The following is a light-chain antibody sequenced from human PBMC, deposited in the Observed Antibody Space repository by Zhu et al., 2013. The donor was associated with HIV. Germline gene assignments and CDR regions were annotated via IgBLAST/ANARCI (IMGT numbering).Light chain of an antibody. V-gene: IGKV3-20*01. J-gene: IGKJ4*01. CDR1: RDLKTN. Sequence: TQSPATLSVSLGDRVTLSCRAGRDLKTNLAWYQQKPGQAPRLLIYGASSRATGIPDRFSGSGSGTDFTLTINILDPEDFAVYYCQQYDSSSLTFGGGTTVEI. CDR2: GAS. CDR3: QQYDSSSLT.